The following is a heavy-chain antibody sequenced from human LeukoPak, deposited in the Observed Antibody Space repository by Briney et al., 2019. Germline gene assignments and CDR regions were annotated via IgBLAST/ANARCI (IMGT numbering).Heavy chain of an antibody. Sequence: SETLSLTCTVSGGSISSGDYYWSWIRQPPGKGLEWIGYIYYSGSTYYNPSRKSRVTISVYTSKNQFSLKLSSVTAADTAVYYCAREGYSSSWYEDDAFDIWGQGTMVTVSS. CDR1: GGSISSGDYY. CDR2: IYYSGST. CDR3: AREGYSSSWYEDDAFDI. D-gene: IGHD6-13*01. V-gene: IGHV4-30-4*01. J-gene: IGHJ3*02.